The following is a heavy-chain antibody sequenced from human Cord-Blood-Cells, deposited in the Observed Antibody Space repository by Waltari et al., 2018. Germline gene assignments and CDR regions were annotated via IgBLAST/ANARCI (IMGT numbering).Heavy chain of an antibody. D-gene: IGHD4-17*01. V-gene: IGHV3-7*01. CDR2: IKQDGSEK. CDR3: ARATDYGDYFDY. J-gene: IGHJ4*02. Sequence: EVQLVESAGGLVTRGGSLSLSCAGSAFTFSSCWMGWVGQASGKGLELVANIKQDGSEKYYVDSVKGRFTISRDNAKNSLYLQMNSLRAEDTAVYYCARATDYGDYFDYWGQGTLVTVSS. CDR1: AFTFSSCW.